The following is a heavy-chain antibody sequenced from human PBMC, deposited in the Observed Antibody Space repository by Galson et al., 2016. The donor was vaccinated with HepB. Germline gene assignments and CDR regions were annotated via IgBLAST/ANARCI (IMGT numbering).Heavy chain of an antibody. CDR3: ARDDRHCGATGCSDPFDI. CDR1: GFSFSSYR. D-gene: IGHD2-21*01. J-gene: IGHJ3*02. Sequence: SLRLSCAASGFSFSSYRMYWVRQAPGKGLVWVSGLNNDGSSPSYADSVRGRFTVSRDNAKNTVYLQMNSLRVEDTAVYYCARDDRHCGATGCSDPFDIWGQGTMVTVSS. V-gene: IGHV3-74*01. CDR2: LNNDGSSP.